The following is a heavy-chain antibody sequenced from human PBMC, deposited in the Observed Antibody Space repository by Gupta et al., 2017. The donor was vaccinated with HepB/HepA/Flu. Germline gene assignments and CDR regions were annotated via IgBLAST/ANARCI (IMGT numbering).Heavy chain of an antibody. D-gene: IGHD2-2*01. CDR2: INPHRGTT. Sequence: KASGYTFNAYFMHWVRQATGQGLEWMGRINPHRGTTNYAPGSQGGDTMTRDTSINTAYMELSSLGSDDTAVGFCARSESGRGTNCHLSDSWGRGTLITVSS. CDR3: ARSESGRGTNCHLSDS. J-gene: IGHJ4*02. V-gene: IGHV1-2*06. CDR1: GYTFNAYF.